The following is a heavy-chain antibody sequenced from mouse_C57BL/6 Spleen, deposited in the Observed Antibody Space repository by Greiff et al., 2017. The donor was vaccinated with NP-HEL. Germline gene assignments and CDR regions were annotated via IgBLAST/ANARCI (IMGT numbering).Heavy chain of an antibody. V-gene: IGHV1-4*01. J-gene: IGHJ4*01. CDR3: ARLLSYYAMDY. D-gene: IGHD6-5*01. Sequence: VKLVESGAELARPGASVKMSCKASGYTFTSYTMHWVKQRPGQGLEWIGYINPSSGYTKYNQKFKDKATLTADKSSSTAYMQLSSLTSEDSAVYYCARLLSYYAMDYWGQGTSVTVSS. CDR1: GYTFTSYT. CDR2: INPSSGYT.